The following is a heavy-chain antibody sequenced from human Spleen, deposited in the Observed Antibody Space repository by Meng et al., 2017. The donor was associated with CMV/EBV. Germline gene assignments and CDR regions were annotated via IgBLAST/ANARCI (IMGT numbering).Heavy chain of an antibody. D-gene: IGHD3-10*01. J-gene: IGHJ5*02. Sequence: GGSLRLSCAASGFTFKNFAMSWVRQAPGKGLEWVSGVSAGGDSTYYADSVKGRFIISRDNSKNTVYLQMNSLRAEDTALYYCAKYYMFDPWGQGTLVTVSS. CDR2: VSAGGDST. V-gene: IGHV3-23*01. CDR3: AKYYMFDP. CDR1: GFTFKNFA.